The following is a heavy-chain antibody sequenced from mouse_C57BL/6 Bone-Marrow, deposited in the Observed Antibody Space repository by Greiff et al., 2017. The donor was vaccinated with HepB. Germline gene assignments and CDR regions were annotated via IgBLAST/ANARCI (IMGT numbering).Heavy chain of an antibody. J-gene: IGHJ1*03. D-gene: IGHD2-14*01. CDR3: TRLGYNWYFDV. CDR2: IDPETGGT. V-gene: IGHV1-15*01. Sequence: QVQLKQSGAELVRPGASVTLSCKASGYTFTDYEMHWVKQTPVHGLEWIGAIDPETGGTAYNQKFKGKAILTADKSSSTAYMELRSLTSEDSAVYYCTRLGYNWYFDVGGTGTTVTVSS. CDR1: GYTFTDYE.